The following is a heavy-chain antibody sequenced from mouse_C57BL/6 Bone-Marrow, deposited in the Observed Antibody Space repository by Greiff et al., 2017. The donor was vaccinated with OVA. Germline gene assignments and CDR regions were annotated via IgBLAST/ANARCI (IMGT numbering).Heavy chain of an antibody. CDR3: ARDGYYYY. Sequence: EVHLVESGGGLVKPGGSLKLSCAASGFTFSSYAMSWFRQTPEKRLEWVATISDGGSYTYYPDNVKGRFTISRDNAKNNLYLQMSHLKSEDTAMYYCARDGYYYYWGQGTTLTVSS. V-gene: IGHV5-4*01. D-gene: IGHD2-3*01. CDR1: GFTFSSYA. CDR2: ISDGGSYT. J-gene: IGHJ2*01.